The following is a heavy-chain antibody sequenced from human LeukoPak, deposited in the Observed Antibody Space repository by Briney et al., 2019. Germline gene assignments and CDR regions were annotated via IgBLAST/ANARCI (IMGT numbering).Heavy chain of an antibody. CDR2: IYYSGST. CDR1: GGSISSSSYY. D-gene: IGHD6-13*01. CDR3: ARRSSSWTQNWFDP. Sequence: TLSLTCTVSGGSISSSSYYWGWIRQPPGKGLEYIGNIYYSGSTYYNPSLKSRVTISADTSKNQFSLKLSSVTAADTAVCYCARRSSSWTQNWFDPWGQGTLVTVSS. J-gene: IGHJ5*02. V-gene: IGHV4-39*01.